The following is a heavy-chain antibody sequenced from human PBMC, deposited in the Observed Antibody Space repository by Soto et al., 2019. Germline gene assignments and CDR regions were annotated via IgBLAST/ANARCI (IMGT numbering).Heavy chain of an antibody. Sequence: EVQLVESGGGLVQPGGSLRLSCAASGFTFSSYWMSWVRQAPGKGLEWVANIKQDGSEKYYVDSVKGRFTISRDNAKNSLYLQMNSLRAEDTAVYYCARISCSSTSCYGGYYFDYWGQGTLLTVSS. CDR2: IKQDGSEK. D-gene: IGHD2-2*01. J-gene: IGHJ4*02. V-gene: IGHV3-7*01. CDR1: GFTFSSYW. CDR3: ARISCSSTSCYGGYYFDY.